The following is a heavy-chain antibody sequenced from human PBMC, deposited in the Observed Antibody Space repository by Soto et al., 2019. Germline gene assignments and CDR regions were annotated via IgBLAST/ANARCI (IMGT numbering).Heavy chain of an antibody. J-gene: IGHJ6*02. Sequence: GGSLRLSCAASGFTFSSYSMNWVRQAPGKGLEWVSSISSSSSYVYYADSVKGRFTISRDNAKNSLYLQMNSLRAEDTAVYYCARVVSDGSGSYYHYYYGMDVWGQGTTVTVSS. V-gene: IGHV3-21*01. CDR2: ISSSSSYV. D-gene: IGHD3-10*01. CDR1: GFTFSSYS. CDR3: ARVVSDGSGSYYHYYYGMDV.